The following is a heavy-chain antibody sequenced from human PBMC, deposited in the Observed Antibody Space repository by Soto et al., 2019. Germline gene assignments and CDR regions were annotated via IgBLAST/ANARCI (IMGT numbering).Heavy chain of an antibody. CDR1: GFSLSNARMG. V-gene: IGHV2-26*01. CDR3: ARISGDYDILTGYYYYYYGMDV. Sequence: QVTLKESGPVLVKPTETLTLTCTVSGFSLSNARMGVSWIRQPPGKALEWLAYIFSNDEKSYSTSLKSRLTISKDTSKSQVVLTMTNMDPVDTATYYCARISGDYDILTGYYYYYYGMDVWGQGTTVTVSS. CDR2: IFSNDEK. J-gene: IGHJ6*02. D-gene: IGHD3-9*01.